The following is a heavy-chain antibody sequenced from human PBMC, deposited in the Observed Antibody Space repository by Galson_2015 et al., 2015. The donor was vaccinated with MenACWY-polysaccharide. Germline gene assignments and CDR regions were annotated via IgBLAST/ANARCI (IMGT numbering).Heavy chain of an antibody. CDR2: INSGNDYT. CDR3: ARDRATQGPGTGGFGP. CDR1: GYTFTTSA. Sequence: SVKVSCKASGYTFTTSAIHWVRPAPGQRLEWMGWINSGNDYTKYSQNFQGRVSLTTYPSTRTVYMELSSLRLEDTAVYYCARDRATQGPGTGGFGPWGQGTQVIVAS. J-gene: IGHJ5*02. D-gene: IGHD1-1*01. V-gene: IGHV1-3*01.